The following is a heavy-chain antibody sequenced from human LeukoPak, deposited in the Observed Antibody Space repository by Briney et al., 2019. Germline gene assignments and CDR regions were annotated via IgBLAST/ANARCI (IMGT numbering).Heavy chain of an antibody. D-gene: IGHD2-2*02. CDR1: GYTFTSYG. Sequence: GASVKVSCKASGYTFTSYGISWVRQAPGQGLEWMGWISAYNGNTNYAQKLQGRVTMTTDTSTSTAYMELRSLRSDDTAVYYRARDMRLLYSPVTLFDYWGQGTLVTVSS. CDR3: ARDMRLLYSPVTLFDY. J-gene: IGHJ4*02. CDR2: ISAYNGNT. V-gene: IGHV1-18*01.